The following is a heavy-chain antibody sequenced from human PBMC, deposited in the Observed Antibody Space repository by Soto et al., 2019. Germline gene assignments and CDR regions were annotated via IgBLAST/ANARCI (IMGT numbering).Heavy chain of an antibody. J-gene: IGHJ4*02. CDR2: ISWNSEDT. V-gene: IGHV3-9*01. Sequence: EVQLVESGGGLVQPGRSLRLSCRDSGFNFEDYGMHWVRQAPGKGLEWVSSISWNSEDTGYADSVRGRFTTSRDNAKNSLNLEMNSLRPEDTALYFCGKGIPPEQWGQGTQVTVSS. D-gene: IGHD2-21*01. CDR1: GFNFEDYG. CDR3: GKGIPPEQ.